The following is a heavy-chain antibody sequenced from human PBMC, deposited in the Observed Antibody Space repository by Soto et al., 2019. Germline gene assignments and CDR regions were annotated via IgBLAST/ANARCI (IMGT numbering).Heavy chain of an antibody. J-gene: IGHJ5*02. Sequence: EVQLLESGGGLVQPGGSLRLSCAASGFTFSSYAMSWVRQAPGKGLEWISAVSGSGGSTYYADSVKGRFTISRDNSKYTLYLQRNNLRAEATALYYWANAPDYNWTDDWGQGTLGTVAS. CDR3: ANAPDYNWTDD. D-gene: IGHD3-10*01. CDR1: GFTFSSYA. CDR2: VSGSGGST. V-gene: IGHV3-23*01.